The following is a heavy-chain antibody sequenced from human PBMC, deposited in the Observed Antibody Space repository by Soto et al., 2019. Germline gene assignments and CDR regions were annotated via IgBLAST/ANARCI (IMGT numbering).Heavy chain of an antibody. J-gene: IGHJ2*01. V-gene: IGHV1-69*11. Sequence: QGQLVQSGPEVKSLGSSVKVSCKASGDTFRNYAFSWVRQAPGQGLEWMGGIIPILGTADYAQRFQGRVTITADESTATAYMELKSLRSEDTAVYFCAGDRDDSSGYFSLWGRGTLVTVSS. D-gene: IGHD3-22*01. CDR2: IIPILGTA. CDR1: GDTFRNYA. CDR3: AGDRDDSSGYFSL.